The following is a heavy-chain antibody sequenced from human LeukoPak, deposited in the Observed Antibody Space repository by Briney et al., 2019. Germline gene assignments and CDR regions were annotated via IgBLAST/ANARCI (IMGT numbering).Heavy chain of an antibody. D-gene: IGHD5-18*01. Sequence: GGSLRVSCVASGFTLSSYAMSWVRKAPGEGLEWVSGISGGGGSTYYADSVKGRFTISRDNSKNTLYLQMNSLRAEDTAVYYCAKDAGTTWIQLWFAYWGQGTLVTVSS. CDR1: GFTLSSYA. V-gene: IGHV3-23*01. J-gene: IGHJ4*02. CDR2: ISGGGGST. CDR3: AKDAGTTWIQLWFAY.